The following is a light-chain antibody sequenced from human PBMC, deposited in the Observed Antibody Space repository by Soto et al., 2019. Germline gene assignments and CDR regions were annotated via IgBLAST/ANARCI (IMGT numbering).Light chain of an antibody. CDR1: QSISNF. CDR3: QQYGASLT. J-gene: IGKJ4*01. V-gene: IGKV3-20*01. Sequence: DIVLTQSPGTLSLSPGERATLSCRASQSISNFLAWYQQKPGQAPRLLIYGASSRAIGVPDRFSGSGSGTDFTLTISRLEPEDFAVYFCQQYGASLTFGGGTKVDI. CDR2: GAS.